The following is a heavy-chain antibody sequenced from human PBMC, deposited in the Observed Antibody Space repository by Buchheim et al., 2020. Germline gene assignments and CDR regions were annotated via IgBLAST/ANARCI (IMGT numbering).Heavy chain of an antibody. J-gene: IGHJ4*02. CDR2: IGSRSSAV. Sequence: DVQLVESGGGLIQPGGSLRLSCAASGFIFSSYSMNWVRQAPGKGLEWVLYIGSRSSAVYYADSVTGRFTISRDNAKNSLYLQMNSLRVEDTAVYYCARGVPHYDSSGYYQFDYWGQGTL. V-gene: IGHV3-48*01. CDR1: GFIFSSYS. CDR3: ARGVPHYDSSGYYQFDY. D-gene: IGHD3-22*01.